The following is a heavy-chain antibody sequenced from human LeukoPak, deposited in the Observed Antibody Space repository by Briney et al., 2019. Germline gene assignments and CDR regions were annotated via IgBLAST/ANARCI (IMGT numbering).Heavy chain of an antibody. CDR1: GFTFSSYS. V-gene: IGHV3-48*04. J-gene: IGHJ4*02. CDR2: ISSSSSTI. CDR3: ARRIVGATFDY. D-gene: IGHD1-26*01. Sequence: GGSLRLSCAASGFTFSSYSMNWVRQAPGKGLEWVSYISSSSSTIYYADSVKGRFTISRDNAKNSLYLQMNSLRAEDTAVYYCARRIVGATFDYWGQGTLVTVSS.